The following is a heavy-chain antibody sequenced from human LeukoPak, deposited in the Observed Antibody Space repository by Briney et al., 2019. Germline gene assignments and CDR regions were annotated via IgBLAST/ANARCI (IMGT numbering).Heavy chain of an antibody. D-gene: IGHD2-2*01. J-gene: IGHJ4*02. CDR1: GYTFTSYD. Sequence: ASVKVSCKASGYTFTSYDINWVRQATGQGLEWMGWMNPNSGNTGYAQKFQGRVTMTRNTSISTAYVELSSLRSEDTAVYYCARVKEGVRVGQLPLGYWGQGTLVTVSS. CDR3: ARVKEGVRVGQLPLGY. V-gene: IGHV1-8*01. CDR2: MNPNSGNT.